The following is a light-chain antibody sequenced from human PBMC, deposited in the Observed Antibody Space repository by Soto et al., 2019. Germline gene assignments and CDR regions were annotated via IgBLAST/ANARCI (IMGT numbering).Light chain of an antibody. CDR2: RNN. Sequence: QSVLTQPPSASGTPGQRVTISCSGSSSNIGSNYVYCYQQLPGTAPKLLIYRNNQRPSGGPDRFSGSKSGTSASLAISGLRSEDEDDYYCAAWDDSLSGVVFGGGTQLTVL. J-gene: IGLJ2*01. CDR1: SSNIGSNY. V-gene: IGLV1-47*01. CDR3: AAWDDSLSGVV.